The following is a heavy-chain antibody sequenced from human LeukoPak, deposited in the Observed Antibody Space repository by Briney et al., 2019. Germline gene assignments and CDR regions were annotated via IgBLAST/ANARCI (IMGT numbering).Heavy chain of an antibody. J-gene: IGHJ5*02. Sequence: ASVKVSCKASGYTFTSYYMHWVRQAPGQGLEWMGIINPSGGSTSYAQKFQGRVTMTRDTSTSTVYMELSSLRSEDTAVYYCARHYEGAAEDNWFDPWGQGTLATVSS. CDR1: GYTFTSYY. CDR3: ARHYEGAAEDNWFDP. CDR2: INPSGGST. V-gene: IGHV1-46*01. D-gene: IGHD1-26*01.